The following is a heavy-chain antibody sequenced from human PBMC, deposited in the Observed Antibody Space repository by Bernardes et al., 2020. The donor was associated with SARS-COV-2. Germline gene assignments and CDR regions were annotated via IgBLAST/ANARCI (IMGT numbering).Heavy chain of an antibody. CDR3: ARAGAGYDMWSSPYFSAMDV. D-gene: IGHD3-3*01. V-gene: IGHV4-34*01. CDR1: GGSFSAYY. CDR2: INRSVST. J-gene: IGHJ6*02. Sequence: SETLSLTCAVSGGSFSAYYWGWVRQPPGKGLEWIGQINRSVSTYYNPSLKSRVTISVDTSKNQFSLKVSSVTAADTAVYYCARAGAGYDMWSSPYFSAMDVWGQGTTVTVSS.